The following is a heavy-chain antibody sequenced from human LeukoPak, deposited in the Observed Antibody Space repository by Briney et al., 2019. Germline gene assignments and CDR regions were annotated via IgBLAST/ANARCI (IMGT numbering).Heavy chain of an antibody. J-gene: IGHJ4*02. CDR3: VRDLCRGGSYDFGL. V-gene: IGHV3-9*01. D-gene: IGHD2-15*01. CDR2: ISWNSATI. Sequence: PGRSLRLSCAASGFTFDDYGMHWVRQVPGKGLEWISCISWNSATIHYADSVKGRFTISRDNAENSLYLQMNSLRVDHSALYFCVRDLCRGGSYDFGLWGQGTLVTVSS. CDR1: GFTFDDYG.